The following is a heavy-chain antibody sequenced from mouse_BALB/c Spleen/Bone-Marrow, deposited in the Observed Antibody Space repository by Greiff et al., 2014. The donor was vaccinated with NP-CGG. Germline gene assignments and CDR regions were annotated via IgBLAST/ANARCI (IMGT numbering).Heavy chain of an antibody. CDR3: ASYYYGSSSFAY. J-gene: IGHJ3*01. D-gene: IGHD1-1*01. CDR2: IDPANGNT. CDR1: GFNIKDTY. Sequence: VHVKQSRAELVKPGASVKLSCTASGFNIKDTYMHWVKQRPEQGLEWIGRIDPANGNTKYDPKFQGKATITADTSSNTAYLQPSSLTSEDTAVYYCASYYYGSSSFAYWGQGTLVTVSA. V-gene: IGHV14-3*02.